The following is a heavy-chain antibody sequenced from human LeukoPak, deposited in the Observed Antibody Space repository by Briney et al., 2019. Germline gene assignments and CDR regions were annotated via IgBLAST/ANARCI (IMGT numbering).Heavy chain of an antibody. CDR1: GFTFGDYA. CDR3: TREGDRGYSYGEKYYFDY. D-gene: IGHD5-18*01. J-gene: IGHJ4*02. Sequence: PGGSLRLSCTASGFTFGDYAMSWFRQAPGKGLEWVGFIRSKAYGGTTEYAASVKGRFTISRDDSKSIAYLQMNSLKTEDTAVYYCTREGDRGYSYGEKYYFDYWGQGTLVTVSS. CDR2: IRSKAYGGTT. V-gene: IGHV3-49*03.